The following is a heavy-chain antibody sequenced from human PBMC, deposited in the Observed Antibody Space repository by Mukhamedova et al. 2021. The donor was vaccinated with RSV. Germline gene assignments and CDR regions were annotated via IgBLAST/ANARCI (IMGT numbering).Heavy chain of an antibody. CDR3: AKSSGFYSGKYFDY. V-gene: IGHV3-30*02. J-gene: IGHJ4*02. Sequence: FTISRDNSKNMLDLQMNSLRAEDTAFYYCAKSSGFYSGKYFDYWGQGTLVTVSS. D-gene: IGHD3-3*01.